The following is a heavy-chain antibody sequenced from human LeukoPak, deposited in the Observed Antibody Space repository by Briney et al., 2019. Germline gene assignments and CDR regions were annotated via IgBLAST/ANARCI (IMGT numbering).Heavy chain of an antibody. CDR3: ARVDSSGWLPVDY. Sequence: ASVRVSCKASGGTFISYAISWVRQAPGQGLEWMGWINTNTGNPTYAQGFTGRFVFSLDTSVSTAYLQITSLQAEDTAVYYCARVDSSGWLPVDYWGQGTLVTVSS. J-gene: IGHJ4*02. CDR2: INTNTGNP. D-gene: IGHD6-19*01. V-gene: IGHV7-4-1*02. CDR1: GGTFISYA.